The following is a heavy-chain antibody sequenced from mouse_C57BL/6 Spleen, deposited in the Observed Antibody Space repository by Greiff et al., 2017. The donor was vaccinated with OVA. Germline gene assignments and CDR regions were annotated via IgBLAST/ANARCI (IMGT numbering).Heavy chain of an antibody. D-gene: IGHD1-1*01. V-gene: IGHV1-69*01. CDR2: IDPSDSYT. CDR1: GYTFTSYW. CDR3: ARLNGHWYFDV. J-gene: IGHJ1*03. Sequence: VQLQQPGAELVMPGASVKLSCKASGYTFTSYWMHWVKQRPGQGLEWIGEIDPSDSYTTYNQKFKGKSTLTVDKSSSTAYMQLSSLTSEDSAVYYCARLNGHWYFDVWGTGTTVTVSS.